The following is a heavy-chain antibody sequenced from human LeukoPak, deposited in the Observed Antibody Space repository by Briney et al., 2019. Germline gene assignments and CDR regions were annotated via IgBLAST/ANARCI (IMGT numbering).Heavy chain of an antibody. CDR1: GFTFSSYS. J-gene: IGHJ3*01. V-gene: IGHV3-21*04. D-gene: IGHD5-24*01. Sequence: GGSLRLSCAASGFTFSSYSMNWVRQAPGKGLEWVSSISSSSSYIYYADSVKGRFTISRDNVRKSLYLQMNSLRIEDTALYYCAKDRGGGSQLGDAYDVWGQGTMVSVSS. CDR3: AKDRGGGSQLGDAYDV. CDR2: ISSSSSYI.